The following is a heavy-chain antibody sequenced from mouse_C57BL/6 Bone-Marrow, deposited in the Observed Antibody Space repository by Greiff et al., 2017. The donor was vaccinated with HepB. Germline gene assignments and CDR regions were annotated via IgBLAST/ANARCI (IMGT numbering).Heavy chain of an antibody. Sequence: EVQLVESGGGLVQPKGSLKLSCAASGFTFNTYAMHWVRQAPGKGLEWVARIRSKSSNYATYYADSVKDRFTISRDDSQSMLYLQMNNLKTEDTAMYYGVREETAQVYFDVWGTGTTVTVSS. CDR2: IRSKSSNYAT. CDR1: GFTFNTYA. V-gene: IGHV10-3*01. J-gene: IGHJ1*03. CDR3: VREETAQVYFDV. D-gene: IGHD3-2*02.